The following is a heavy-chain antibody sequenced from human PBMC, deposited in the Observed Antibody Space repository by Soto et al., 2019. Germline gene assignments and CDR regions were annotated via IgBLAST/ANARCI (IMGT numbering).Heavy chain of an antibody. D-gene: IGHD3-10*01. CDR1: RQSFSGSY. CDR2: INHSGST. Sequence: PSEALSLTSAGYRQSFSGSYCCWIRKPPGKRLYQVGEINHSGSTNYNPSLKSRVTISVDTSKNQFSLKLSSVTAADTAVYYCARGRRTYYYGSGSYYMWNWFDPWGQGTLVTVSS. CDR3: ARGRRTYYYGSGSYYMWNWFDP. J-gene: IGHJ5*02. V-gene: IGHV4-34*01.